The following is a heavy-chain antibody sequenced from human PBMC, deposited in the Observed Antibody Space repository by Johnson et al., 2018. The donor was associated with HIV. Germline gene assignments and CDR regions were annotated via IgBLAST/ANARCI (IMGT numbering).Heavy chain of an antibody. Sequence: QVQLVESGGGVVQPGRSLRLSCVASVFTITTYGMHWVRQAPGKGLEWVAVIWYDGNNKYYADSVKGRFTISRDNSKNTLYLQMNSLRAEDTAVYYCAKAPLSGYEDAFDIWGQGTTVTVSS. CDR3: AKAPLSGYEDAFDI. CDR1: VFTITTYG. V-gene: IGHV3-33*06. CDR2: IWYDGNNK. D-gene: IGHD3-22*01. J-gene: IGHJ3*02.